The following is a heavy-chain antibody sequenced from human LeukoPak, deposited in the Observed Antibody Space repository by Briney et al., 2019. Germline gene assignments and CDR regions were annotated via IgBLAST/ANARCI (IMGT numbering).Heavy chain of an antibody. CDR1: GFTFSSYG. CDR2: IWYDGSNK. J-gene: IGHJ4*02. V-gene: IGHV3-33*06. Sequence: GRSLRLSCAASGFTFSSYGMHWVRQAPGKGLEWVAVIWYDGSNKYYADSVKGRFTISRDNSKNTLYLQMNSLRAEDTAVYYCAKDRYCYGYAFDYWGQGTLVTVSS. CDR3: AKDRYCYGYAFDY. D-gene: IGHD5-18*01.